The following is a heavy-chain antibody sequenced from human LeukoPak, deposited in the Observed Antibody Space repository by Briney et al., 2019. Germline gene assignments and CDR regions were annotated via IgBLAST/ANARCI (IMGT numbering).Heavy chain of an antibody. CDR3: ARDHSYSSSPTDAFDI. CDR2: IKQDGSEK. V-gene: IGHV3-7*01. D-gene: IGHD6-6*01. Sequence: GGSLRLSCAASGFTFSSYWMSWVRQAPGKGLEWVANIKQDGSEKYYVDSVKGRFTISRDNAKNSLYLQMNSLRAEDTAVYYCARDHSYSSSPTDAFDIWGQGTMVTVSS. J-gene: IGHJ3*02. CDR1: GFTFSSYW.